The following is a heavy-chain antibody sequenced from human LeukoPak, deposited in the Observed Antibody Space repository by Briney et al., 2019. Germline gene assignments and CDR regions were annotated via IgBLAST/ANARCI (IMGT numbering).Heavy chain of an antibody. CDR2: ISYDGSNE. Sequence: GGSLRLSCAASGFTFSSYAMHWVRQAPGKGLEWVAVISYDGSNEYYADSVKGRFTISSDNSKSTLYLQMNSLRAEDTAVYYCARSIYGGNPPFDYWGQGTLVTVSS. V-gene: IGHV3-30*04. D-gene: IGHD4-23*01. CDR1: GFTFSSYA. CDR3: ARSIYGGNPPFDY. J-gene: IGHJ4*02.